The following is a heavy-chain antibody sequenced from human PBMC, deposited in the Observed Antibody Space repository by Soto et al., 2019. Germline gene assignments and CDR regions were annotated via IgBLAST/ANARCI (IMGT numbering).Heavy chain of an antibody. Sequence: DVQLVESGGGLVQPGRSLRLSCAASGFTFDDYAMHWVRQTPGKGLEWVSGISWNSATIGYADSVRGRFTISRDNAKNCLYLQMNSLRTEDTALYYCATPLALGYWGQGTLVTVSS. D-gene: IGHD3-3*02. V-gene: IGHV3-9*01. CDR1: GFTFDDYA. CDR2: ISWNSATI. CDR3: ATPLALGY. J-gene: IGHJ4*02.